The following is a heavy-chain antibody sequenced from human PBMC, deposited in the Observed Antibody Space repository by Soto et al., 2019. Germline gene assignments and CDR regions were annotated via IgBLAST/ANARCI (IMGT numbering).Heavy chain of an antibody. D-gene: IGHD5-12*01. Sequence: QVQLVQSGAEVKKPGSSVKVSCKASGGTFSSYAISWVRQAPGQGLEWMGGIIPIFGTANYAQKFQGRVTITADESTSTAYMELSSLRSEDTAVYYCASAWAVATIPGLYYFDYWGQGTLVTVSS. CDR3: ASAWAVATIPGLYYFDY. J-gene: IGHJ4*02. CDR2: IIPIFGTA. V-gene: IGHV1-69*01. CDR1: GGTFSSYA.